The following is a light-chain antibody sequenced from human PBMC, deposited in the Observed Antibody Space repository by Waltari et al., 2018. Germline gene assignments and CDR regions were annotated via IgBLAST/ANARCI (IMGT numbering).Light chain of an antibody. Sequence: QSALTQPASVSGSPGQSITISCTGTSSDIGRHNYVSWYQQHPGKAPKLVIFEVTTRPAGVSNRFSGSKSGNTASLTISGLQAEDEADYYCTSYTTSVTWVFGGGTKVTVL. V-gene: IGLV2-14*01. J-gene: IGLJ3*02. CDR2: EVT. CDR3: TSYTTSVTWV. CDR1: SSDIGRHNY.